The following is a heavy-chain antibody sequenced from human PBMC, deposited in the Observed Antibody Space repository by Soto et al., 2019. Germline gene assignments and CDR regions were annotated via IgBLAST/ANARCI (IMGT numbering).Heavy chain of an antibody. D-gene: IGHD2-8*02. J-gene: IGHJ4*02. V-gene: IGHV4-4*07. Sequence: SETLSLTCTVSGASITSSSYWSCIRQPAGKGLEWIGRFSLSGTTNYNPSLRSRVTMSADVSKNQFSLRLTSVTAADTALYYCARGMTPPGAPAWYYFDSWGQGTLVTVYS. CDR1: GASITSSSY. CDR3: ARGMTPPGAPAWYYFDS. CDR2: FSLSGTT.